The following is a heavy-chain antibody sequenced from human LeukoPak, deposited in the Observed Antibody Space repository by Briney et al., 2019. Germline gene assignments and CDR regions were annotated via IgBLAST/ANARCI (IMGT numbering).Heavy chain of an antibody. Sequence: GASVKVSCKASGGTFSSYAISWVRQAPGQGLGWMGGIIPIFGTANYAQKFQGRVTMTRDTSTSTAYIELRNLRSEDTAVYFCARSRYGDYSPWGQGTLVIVSS. V-gene: IGHV1-69*05. CDR3: ARSRYGDYSP. J-gene: IGHJ5*02. CDR1: GGTFSSYA. CDR2: IIPIFGTA. D-gene: IGHD4-17*01.